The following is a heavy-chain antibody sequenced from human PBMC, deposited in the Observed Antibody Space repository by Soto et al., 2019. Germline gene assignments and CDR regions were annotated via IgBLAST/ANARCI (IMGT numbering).Heavy chain of an antibody. Sequence: QVQLVESGGGVVQPGRSLRLSCATSGFTFSSYGMHWVHQAPGKGLEWVAVVSYDGSNKYYADSVKGRFTISRDNSKNTLYLQMNSLRAEDTAVYYCAKVLTSGWTTDAFDIWGQGTMVTVSS. D-gene: IGHD6-19*01. CDR1: GFTFSSYG. CDR2: VSYDGSNK. CDR3: AKVLTSGWTTDAFDI. J-gene: IGHJ3*02. V-gene: IGHV3-30*18.